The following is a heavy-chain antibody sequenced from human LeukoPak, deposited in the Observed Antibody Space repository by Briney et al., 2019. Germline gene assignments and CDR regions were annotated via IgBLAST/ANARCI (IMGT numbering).Heavy chain of an antibody. CDR2: SSGYNGNT. CDR1: GYTFTSYG. CDR3: ARGVGYYYTKDKAFDY. D-gene: IGHD3-22*01. J-gene: IGHJ4*02. Sequence: ASVKVSCKASGYTFTSYGISWVRQAPGQGLEWMGWSSGYNGNTNYAQKLQGRVTMTTDTSTSTAYMELRSLRSDDTAVYYCARGVGYYYTKDKAFDYWGQGTLVTVSS. V-gene: IGHV1-18*01.